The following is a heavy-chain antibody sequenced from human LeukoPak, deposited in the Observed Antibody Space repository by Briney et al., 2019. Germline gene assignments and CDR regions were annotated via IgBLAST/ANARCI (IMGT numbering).Heavy chain of an antibody. V-gene: IGHV1-69*13. CDR3: ARDRNPSDIVVVPAAIDAGWFDP. Sequence: SVKVSCKASGGTFGSYAISWVRQAPGQGLEWMGGIIPIFGTANYAQKFQGRVTITADESTSTAYMELSSLRSEDTAVYYCARDRNPSDIVVVPAAIDAGWFDPWGQGTLVTVSS. D-gene: IGHD2-2*02. CDR2: IIPIFGTA. J-gene: IGHJ5*02. CDR1: GGTFGSYA.